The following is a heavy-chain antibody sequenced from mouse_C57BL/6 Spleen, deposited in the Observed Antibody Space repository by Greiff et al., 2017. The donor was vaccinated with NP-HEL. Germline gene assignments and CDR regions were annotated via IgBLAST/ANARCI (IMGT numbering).Heavy chain of an antibody. CDR2: IHPSDGDT. J-gene: IGHJ4*01. Sequence: QVQLQQPGAELVKPGASVKVSCKASGYTFTSYWMHWVKQRPGQGLEWIGRIHPSDGDTTYNQKFKGKATLTVDKSSSTAYMQLRSLTSEDSAVYYCAIDGYYAMDYWGQGTSVTVSS. CDR3: AIDGYYAMDY. D-gene: IGHD2-3*01. V-gene: IGHV1-74*01. CDR1: GYTFTSYW.